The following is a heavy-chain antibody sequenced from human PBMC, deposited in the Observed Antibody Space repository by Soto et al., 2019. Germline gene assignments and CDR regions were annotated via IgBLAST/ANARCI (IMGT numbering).Heavy chain of an antibody. CDR3: VKASYYYKSYYGMDV. D-gene: IGHD3-10*01. Sequence: GGSLRLSCAASGFTFSSYAMSWVRQAPGKGLEWVSAISGSGGSTYYADSVKGRFTISRDNSKNTLYLQMNSLRAEDTAVYYCVKASYYYKSYYGMDVWGQGTTVTVSS. CDR2: ISGSGGST. CDR1: GFTFSSYA. J-gene: IGHJ6*02. V-gene: IGHV3-23*01.